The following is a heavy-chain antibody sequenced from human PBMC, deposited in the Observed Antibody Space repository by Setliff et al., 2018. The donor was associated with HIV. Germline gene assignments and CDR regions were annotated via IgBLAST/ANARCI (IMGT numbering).Heavy chain of an antibody. Sequence: PSETLSLTCTVSGGSISSSSYYWGWIRQPPGKGLEWIGSIYYSGSTYCNPSLKSRVTISVDTSKNQFSLKLSAVTAADTAVYYCARQDYYDSSGYRQNYYYYYYMDVWGKGTTVTV. J-gene: IGHJ6*03. V-gene: IGHV4-39*01. CDR2: IYYSGST. CDR3: ARQDYYDSSGYRQNYYYYYYMDV. D-gene: IGHD3-22*01. CDR1: GGSISSSSYY.